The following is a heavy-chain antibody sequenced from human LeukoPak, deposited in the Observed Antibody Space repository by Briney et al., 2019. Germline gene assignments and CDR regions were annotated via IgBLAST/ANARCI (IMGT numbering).Heavy chain of an antibody. CDR1: GFTFSLSW. J-gene: IGHJ1*01. V-gene: IGHV3-74*01. Sequence: GGSLKLSCAASGFTFSLSWMHWVRQAPGKGLEWVSSINYDARSRTYADSVKGRLTISRDNAENTLFLQMNSPRVEDTAIYSCVRGAGPGTPFDWGQGVLVTVSS. D-gene: IGHD1-1*01. CDR2: INYDARSR. CDR3: VRGAGPGTPFD.